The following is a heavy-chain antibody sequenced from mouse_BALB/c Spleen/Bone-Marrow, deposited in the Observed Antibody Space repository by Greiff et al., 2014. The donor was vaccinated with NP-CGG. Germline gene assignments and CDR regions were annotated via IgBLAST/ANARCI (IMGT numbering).Heavy chain of an antibody. Sequence: QVQLKESGAELAKPGASVKMSCKASGYTFTSYWMHWVKQRPGQGLEWIGYINPSTGYTEYNQKFKDKATLTADKSSSTAYMQLSSLTSEASAFYYCERSATMIFAYWGQGTLVTVSA. CDR1: GYTFTSYW. CDR2: INPSTGYT. V-gene: IGHV1-7*01. D-gene: IGHD2-4*01. CDR3: ERSATMIFAY. J-gene: IGHJ3*01.